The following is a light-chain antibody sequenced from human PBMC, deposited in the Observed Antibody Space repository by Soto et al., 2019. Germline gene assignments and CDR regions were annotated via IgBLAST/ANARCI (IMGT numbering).Light chain of an antibody. V-gene: IGKV3-20*01. CDR1: QSLSSGS. J-gene: IGKJ2*01. Sequence: IVMTQSPGTLFLSPGERGTLSCRASQSLSSGSLAWYQQKPGQAPRLLIYDASSRATGIPDRFSGSGSGTDFTLTITRLEPEDLAVYYCQQYGSAPYTFGQGTKLEI. CDR3: QQYGSAPYT. CDR2: DAS.